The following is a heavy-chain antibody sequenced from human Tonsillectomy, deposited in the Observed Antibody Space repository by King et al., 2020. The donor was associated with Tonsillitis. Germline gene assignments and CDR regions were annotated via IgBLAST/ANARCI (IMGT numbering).Heavy chain of an antibody. CDR1: VGSISSSSYY. D-gene: IGHD4-17*01. J-gene: IGHJ4*02. V-gene: IGHV4-39*01. Sequence: QLQESGPGLVKPSETLSLTCTVSVGSISSSSYYWGWIRQPPGNGLEWIGSIYYSGSTYSNPSLKSRVTISVDTSKNQFSLKLSSVTAADTAVYYCARPFVTYDYGGPRPTYFDYWGQGTLVTVSS. CDR2: IYYSGST. CDR3: ARPFVTYDYGGPRPTYFDY.